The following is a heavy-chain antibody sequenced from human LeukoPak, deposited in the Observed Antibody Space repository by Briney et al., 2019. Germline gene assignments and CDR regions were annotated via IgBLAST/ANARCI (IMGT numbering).Heavy chain of an antibody. Sequence: TGGSLRLSCAASGFTFSSYAMHWVRQAPGKGLEWVAVISYDGSNKYYADSVKGRFTISRDNSKNTLYLQMNSLRAEDTAVYYCARGGYCSGGSCYRYYGMDVWGQGTTVTVSS. D-gene: IGHD2-15*01. J-gene: IGHJ6*02. V-gene: IGHV3-30-3*01. CDR2: ISYDGSNK. CDR3: ARGGYCSGGSCYRYYGMDV. CDR1: GFTFSSYA.